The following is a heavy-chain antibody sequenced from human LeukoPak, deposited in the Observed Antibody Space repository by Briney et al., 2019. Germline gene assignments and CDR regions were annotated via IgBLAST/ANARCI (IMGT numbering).Heavy chain of an antibody. Sequence: GGSLRLSCAASGFTFSSYAMSWVRQAPGKGLEWVSAISISGENTYYADSVKGRFTISRDTSRNALYLQMHSLRAEDTAVYYCARLISTSSSRFSDYWGQGTLVTVSS. D-gene: IGHD6-6*01. CDR3: ARLISTSSSRFSDY. J-gene: IGHJ4*02. V-gene: IGHV3-23*01. CDR2: ISISGENT. CDR1: GFTFSSYA.